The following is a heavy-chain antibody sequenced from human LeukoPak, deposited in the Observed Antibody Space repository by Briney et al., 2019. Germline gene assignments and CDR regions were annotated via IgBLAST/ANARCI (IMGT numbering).Heavy chain of an antibody. CDR2: ISAYNGNT. CDR3: ARVNGRRGYSYGNDY. J-gene: IGHJ4*02. D-gene: IGHD5-18*01. Sequence: ASVKVSCKASGYTFTSYGISWVRQAPGQGLGWMGWISAYNGNTNYAQKLLGRVTMTTDTSTSTAYMELRSLRSDDTAVYYCARVNGRRGYSYGNDYWGQGTLVTVSS. V-gene: IGHV1-18*01. CDR1: GYTFTSYG.